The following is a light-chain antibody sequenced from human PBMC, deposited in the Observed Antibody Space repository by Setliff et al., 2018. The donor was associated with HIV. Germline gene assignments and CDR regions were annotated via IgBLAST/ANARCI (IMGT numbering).Light chain of an antibody. Sequence: QSALTQPASVSGSPGQSITISCTAATSDVGGFTYVSWYQQHPGKAPKLMIYDVTHRPSGVSNRFSGAKSGNTASLTISGLQADDEADYYCSSFRTSRKFVFGTGTKVTVL. CDR2: DVT. CDR1: TSDVGGFTY. CDR3: SSFRTSRKFV. V-gene: IGLV2-14*03. J-gene: IGLJ1*01.